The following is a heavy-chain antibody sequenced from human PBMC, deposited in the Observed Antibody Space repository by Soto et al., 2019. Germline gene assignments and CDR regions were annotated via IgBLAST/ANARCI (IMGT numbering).Heavy chain of an antibody. V-gene: IGHV3-30*03. CDR2: ISYERSNE. J-gene: IGHJ6*02. CDR1: GFTFSSYG. CDR3: EGSSSYYYGMDV. D-gene: IGHD6-6*01. Sequence: GSLRLSCAASGFTFSSYGMHWVRQAPGKRLERVAVISYERSNEYYAGFVKCRYNISRDNSKHTLYLQMNSLRAEDTAVYYCEGSSSYYYGMDVWGPGTTVTVSS.